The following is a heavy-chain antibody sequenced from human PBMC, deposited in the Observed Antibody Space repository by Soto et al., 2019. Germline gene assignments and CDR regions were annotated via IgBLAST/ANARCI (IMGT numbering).Heavy chain of an antibody. V-gene: IGHV3-21*01. CDR1: GFTFSTYS. J-gene: IGHJ6*02. CDR2: ISSRSDI. Sequence: GGSLRLSCGGSGFTFSTYSSNWFRQAPGEVLEWVSSISSRSDIYYADSVKGRFTISRDNAKNSVSLQMNSLRAEDTAVYYCAREYTAWPLAYGLDVWGQGTTVTVSS. CDR3: AREYTAWPLAYGLDV. D-gene: IGHD2-2*02.